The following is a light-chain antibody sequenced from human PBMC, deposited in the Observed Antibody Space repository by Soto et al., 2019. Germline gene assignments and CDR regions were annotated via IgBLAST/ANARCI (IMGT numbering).Light chain of an antibody. V-gene: IGKV3-11*01. CDR1: QSVSSY. J-gene: IGKJ4*01. Sequence: EIVLTQSPATLSLSPGERATLSCRAGQSVSSYLALYQQKPGQAPRLLIYDASNRATGIPARFSGSGSGTDFTLTISSLEPEDFAVYYCQQRSNWPALTFGGGTKVDIK. CDR2: DAS. CDR3: QQRSNWPALT.